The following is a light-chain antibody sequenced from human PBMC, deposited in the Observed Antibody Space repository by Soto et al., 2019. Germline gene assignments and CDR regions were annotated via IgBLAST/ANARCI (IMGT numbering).Light chain of an antibody. Sequence: QSALTRPASVSGSPGQSITISCTGTTNDVGDYNYDAWYQQHSGKVPRLMIYEVSNRPPGVSYRFSGSKSGSTASLTISGLQDEDEADYYCISYTGNYDLIFGGGTKVTVL. V-gene: IGLV2-14*01. CDR1: TNDVGDYNY. CDR3: ISYTGNYDLI. CDR2: EVS. J-gene: IGLJ2*01.